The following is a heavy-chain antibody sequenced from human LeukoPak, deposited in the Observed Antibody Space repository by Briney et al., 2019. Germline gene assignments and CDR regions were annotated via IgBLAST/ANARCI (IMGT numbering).Heavy chain of an antibody. CDR1: GYTFTNYG. CDR2: ISGYDGNT. J-gene: IGHJ4*02. D-gene: IGHD4-17*01. V-gene: IGHV1-18*01. Sequence: ASVKVSCKASGYTFTNYGITWVRQAPGQGLEWMGWISGYDGNTNYAQKLRGRVTMTTDTSTSTAYMDLRSLRSDDTALYYCARTVTTSSYYFDYWGQGTLVTVSS. CDR3: ARTVTTSSYYFDY.